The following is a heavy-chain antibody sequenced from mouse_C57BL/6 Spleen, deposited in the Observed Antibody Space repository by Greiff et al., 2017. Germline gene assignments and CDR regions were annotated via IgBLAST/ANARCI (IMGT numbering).Heavy chain of an antibody. CDR2: ISSGGSYT. V-gene: IGHV5-6*01. CDR3: ARDSSYWYFDV. Sequence: EVKLMESGGDLVKPGGSLKLSCAASGFTFSSYGMSWVRQTPDKRLEWVATISSGGSYTYYPDSVKGRFTISRDNAKNTLYLQMSSLKSEDTAMYYCARDSSYWYFDVWGPGTTVTVSS. D-gene: IGHD1-1*01. J-gene: IGHJ1*01. CDR1: GFTFSSYG.